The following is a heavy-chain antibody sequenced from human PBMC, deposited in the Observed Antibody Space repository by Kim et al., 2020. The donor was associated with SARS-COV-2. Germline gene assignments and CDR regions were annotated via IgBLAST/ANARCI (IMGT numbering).Heavy chain of an antibody. J-gene: IGHJ5*02. Sequence: NYNPPPTSRVTISVDTSKNQFSLKISSVTAADTAVYYCAGDSMGIMDDPWGQGTLVTVSS. CDR3: AGDSMGIMDDP. V-gene: IGHV4-59*01. D-gene: IGHD2-8*01.